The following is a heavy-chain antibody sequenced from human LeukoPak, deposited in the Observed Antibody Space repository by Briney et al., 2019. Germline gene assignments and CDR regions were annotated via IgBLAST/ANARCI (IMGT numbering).Heavy chain of an antibody. CDR2: ITGTGGR. Sequence: GGSLRLSCAVSGFTLTNHGVSWVRQAPGKGLEWVSIITGTGGRYYGDSVKGRFILSRDNSKNTVYMQMSSLRAEDTATYYCAKDYCRDGNCPFPFLDSWGQGALVTVSS. V-gene: IGHV3-23*01. CDR1: GFTLTNHG. CDR3: AKDYCRDGNCPFPFLDS. D-gene: IGHD2-15*01. J-gene: IGHJ4*02.